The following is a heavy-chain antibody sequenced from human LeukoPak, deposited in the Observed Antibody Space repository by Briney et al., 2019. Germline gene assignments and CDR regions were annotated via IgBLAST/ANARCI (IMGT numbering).Heavy chain of an antibody. CDR2: ISHSGST. CDR1: GGSFSDYY. V-gene: IGHV4-34*01. CDR3: ARVPERYSDYDIDY. Sequence: SETLSLTCAVYGGSFSDYYWSWIRQPPGKGLEWIGEISHSGSTNYNSSLKSRVTMSVDTSKNQFSLKLSSVTAADTAVYYCARVPERYSDYDIDYWGQGTLVTVSS. D-gene: IGHD5-12*01. J-gene: IGHJ4*02.